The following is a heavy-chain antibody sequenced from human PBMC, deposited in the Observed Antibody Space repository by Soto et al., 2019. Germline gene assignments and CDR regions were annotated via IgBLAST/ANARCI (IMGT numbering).Heavy chain of an antibody. CDR1: GYTFTSYY. J-gene: IGHJ4*02. CDR2: INPSGGST. D-gene: IGHD6-19*01. V-gene: IGHV1-46*01. CDR3: ANLAVDGTLSEY. Sequence: ASVKVSCKASGYTFTSYYMHWVRQAPGQGLEWMGIINPSGGSTSYAQKFQGGVTMSRDTSTSTVHIDLSRLRSEDPAVYYCANLAVDGTLSEYWGQGTLATVSS.